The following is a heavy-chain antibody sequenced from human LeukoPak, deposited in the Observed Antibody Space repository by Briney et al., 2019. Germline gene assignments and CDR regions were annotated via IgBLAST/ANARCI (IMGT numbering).Heavy chain of an antibody. Sequence: PSETLSLPCAVYGGAFRGYYWGWVRPPPGKGVEWIGEINHSGGTNYNPSLKSRVTISVDTSKNQFSLKLSSVTAADTAVYYCAMGTRGYSFDYWGQGTLVTVSS. CDR3: AMGTRGYSFDY. CDR2: INHSGGT. V-gene: IGHV4-34*01. CDR1: GGAFRGYY. J-gene: IGHJ4*02. D-gene: IGHD5-18*01.